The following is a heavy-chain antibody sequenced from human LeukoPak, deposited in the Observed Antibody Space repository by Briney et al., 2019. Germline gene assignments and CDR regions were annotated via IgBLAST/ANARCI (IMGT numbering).Heavy chain of an antibody. CDR2: ISSSGSTI. V-gene: IGHV3-11*01. Sequence: GGSLRLSCAASGFTFSDYYMSWIRQAPGKGLEWVSYISSSGSTIYYADSVKGRFTISRDNAKNSLYLQMNSLRAEDTAVYYCAREKIVVVPLYYYYGMDVWGQGTTATVSS. J-gene: IGHJ6*02. D-gene: IGHD2-2*01. CDR1: GFTFSDYY. CDR3: AREKIVVVPLYYYYGMDV.